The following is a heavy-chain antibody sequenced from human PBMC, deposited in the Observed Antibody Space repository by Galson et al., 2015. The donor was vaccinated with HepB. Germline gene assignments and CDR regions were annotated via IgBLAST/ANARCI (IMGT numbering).Heavy chain of an antibody. Sequence: LSLTCTVSGGSISSGGYYWSWIRQHPGKGLEWIGYIYYSGSTYYNPSLKSRVTISVDTSKNQFSLKLSSVTAADTAVYYCARGQVWFGELLPITFDYWGQGTLVTVSS. J-gene: IGHJ4*02. CDR2: IYYSGST. CDR3: ARGQVWFGELLPITFDY. CDR1: GGSISSGGYY. D-gene: IGHD3-10*01. V-gene: IGHV4-31*03.